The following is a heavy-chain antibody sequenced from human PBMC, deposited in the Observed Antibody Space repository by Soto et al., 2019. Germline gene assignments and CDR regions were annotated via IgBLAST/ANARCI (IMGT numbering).Heavy chain of an antibody. CDR3: VRGPCSSGSLYYLGY. CDR2: INPNSGTT. CDR1: GFMITYYY. V-gene: IGHV1-46*01. J-gene: IGHJ4*02. D-gene: IGHD2-15*01. Sequence: ASGNVWGKSSGFMITYYYIHRGRQVPGQGLECMGIINPNSGTTTYAQSFQGRVTMTRDTSTSTVYMELSSLTSEDTAIYYCVRGPCSSGSLYYLGYWGKVTLVNVSS.